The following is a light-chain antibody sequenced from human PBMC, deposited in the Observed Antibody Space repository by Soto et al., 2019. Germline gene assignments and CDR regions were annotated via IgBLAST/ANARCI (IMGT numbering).Light chain of an antibody. CDR2: GAS. Sequence: EIVMTQSPATLSVSPGERATLSCRASQSVRSHLAWYQQKPGQAPSLLIFGASTRATGVPARFSGSESGTEFTLTISSLQSEDVAVYFCQQYNDWPRTVGGGTKVDIK. J-gene: IGKJ4*01. CDR1: QSVRSH. V-gene: IGKV3-15*01. CDR3: QQYNDWPRT.